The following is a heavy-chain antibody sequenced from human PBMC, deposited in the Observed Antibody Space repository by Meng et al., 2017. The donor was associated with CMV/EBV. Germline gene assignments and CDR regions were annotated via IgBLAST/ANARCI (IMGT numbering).Heavy chain of an antibody. CDR1: GGSISSYY. J-gene: IGHJ4*02. CDR2: IYYSGST. Sequence: QVQWQSLAPGRVKLSGALSLPCTVSGGSISSYYWGWIRQPPGKGLEWIGSIYYSGSTYYNPSLKSRVTISVDTSKNQFSLKLSSVTAADTAVYYCAREGGGDYGDFLFDYWGQGTLVTVSS. CDR3: AREGGGDYGDFLFDY. V-gene: IGHV4-39*07. D-gene: IGHD4-17*01.